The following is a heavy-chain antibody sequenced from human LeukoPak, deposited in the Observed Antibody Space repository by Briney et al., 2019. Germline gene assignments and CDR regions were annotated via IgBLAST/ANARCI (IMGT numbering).Heavy chain of an antibody. CDR3: AREKFYDNSGYDY. V-gene: IGHV3-11*04. J-gene: IGHJ4*02. CDR1: AFTVSGNY. D-gene: IGHD3-22*01. CDR2: ISSSGSTV. Sequence: GGSLRLSCAASAFTVSGNYMSWVRQAPGQGLEWVAYISSSGSTVYYADSVKGRFTISRDNAKDSLFLQMNSLRAEDTADYYCAREKFYDNSGYDYWGQGTLVTVSS.